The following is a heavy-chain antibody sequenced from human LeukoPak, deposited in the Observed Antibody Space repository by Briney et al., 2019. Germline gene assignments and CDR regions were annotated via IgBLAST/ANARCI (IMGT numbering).Heavy chain of an antibody. CDR3: AREIGGGPYYFDY. J-gene: IGHJ4*02. CDR1: GYTFTAYY. CDR2: IVPILGFT. D-gene: IGHD2/OR15-2a*01. Sequence: GASVKVSCKASGYTFTAYYIHWVRQAPGQGLEWMGRIVPILGFTNYPQRFEGKVTLTADKSTATAYMELSSLTSEDTAVYYCAREIGGGPYYFDYWGQGTLVTVSS. V-gene: IGHV1-69*04.